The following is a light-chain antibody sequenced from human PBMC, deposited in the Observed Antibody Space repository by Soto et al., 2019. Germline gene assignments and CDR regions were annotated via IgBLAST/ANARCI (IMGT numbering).Light chain of an antibody. J-gene: IGKJ1*01. CDR1: QSVSSSY. CDR3: QQYNNWWT. V-gene: IGKV3D-15*01. CDR2: AAS. Sequence: PGERATLSCRASQSVSSSYLAWYQQKPGQAPRLLIYAASTRATGIPARFIGNGSGTEFTLTISSLQSEDFAVYYCQQYNNWWTFGQGTKVDIK.